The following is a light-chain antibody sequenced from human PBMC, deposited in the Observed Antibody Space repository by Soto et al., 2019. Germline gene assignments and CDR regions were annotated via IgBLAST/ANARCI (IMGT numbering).Light chain of an antibody. CDR1: QSVGAT. CDR3: KQYADWPTT. J-gene: IGKJ1*01. CDR2: GAS. Sequence: EIVMTQSPVTLSVFPWERATLSCRASQSVGATVAWYHQRPGQAPRLLISGASTRATGVPARVSASGSGTAFTLTIPSLQSDDFGVYYCKQYADWPTTFGQGTRVEIK. V-gene: IGKV3-15*01.